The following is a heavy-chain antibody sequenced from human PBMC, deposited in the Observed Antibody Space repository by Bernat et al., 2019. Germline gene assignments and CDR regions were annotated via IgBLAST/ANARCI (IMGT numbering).Heavy chain of an antibody. J-gene: IGHJ4*02. CDR3: ARGESYYTDYYPLSDY. V-gene: IGHV1-18*01. CDR1: GYTFTSYG. CDR2: ISPHNGNT. D-gene: IGHD4-11*01. Sequence: QVQLVQSGTEVKKPGASVKVSCKASGYTFTSYGISWVRQAPGQGLEWMGWISPHNGNTNSAERLQDRLTMTADTSTSTAYMELRNLRSDDTALYFCARGESYYTDYYPLSDYWGQGTLVTVSS.